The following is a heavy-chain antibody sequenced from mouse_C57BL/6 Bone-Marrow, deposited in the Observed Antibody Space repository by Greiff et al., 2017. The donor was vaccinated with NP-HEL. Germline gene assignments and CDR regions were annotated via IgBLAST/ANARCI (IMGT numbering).Heavy chain of an antibody. D-gene: IGHD1-1*01. CDR2: ISDGGSYT. J-gene: IGHJ2*01. V-gene: IGHV5-4*01. Sequence: EVQLQESGGGLVKPGGSLKLSCAASGFTFSSYAMSWVRQTPEKRLEWVATISDGGSYTYYPDNVKGRFTISRDNAKNNLYLQMSHLKSEDTAMYYCARAIITTVSYFDYWGQGTTLTVSS. CDR3: ARAIITTVSYFDY. CDR1: GFTFSSYA.